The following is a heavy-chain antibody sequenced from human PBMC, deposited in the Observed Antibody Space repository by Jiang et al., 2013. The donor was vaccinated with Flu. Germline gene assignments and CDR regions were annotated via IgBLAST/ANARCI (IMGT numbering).Heavy chain of an antibody. D-gene: IGHD3-22*01. CDR3: ARHEAPNYYDSSGYVDWYFDL. CDR2: IYYSGST. V-gene: IGHV4-39*01. Sequence: PGLVKPSETLSLTCTVSGGFISSSSYYWGWIRQPPGKGLEWIGSIYYSGSTYYNPSLKSRVTISVDTSKNQFSLKLSSVTAADTAVYYCARHEAPNYYDSSGYVDWYFDLWGRGTLVTVSS. CDR1: GGFISSSSYY. J-gene: IGHJ2*01.